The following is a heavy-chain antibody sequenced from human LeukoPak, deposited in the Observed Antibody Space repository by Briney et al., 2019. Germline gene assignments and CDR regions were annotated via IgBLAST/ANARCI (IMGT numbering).Heavy chain of an antibody. Sequence: GGSLGLSCAASGFPFSSYSMNWVRQAPGKGLKWVSSISSSSSYIYYADSVKGRFTISRDNAKNSLYLQMNSLRAEDTAVYYCAREIPGGFLEWLPYDYWGQGTLVTVSS. CDR2: ISSSSSYI. CDR3: AREIPGGFLEWLPYDY. J-gene: IGHJ4*02. D-gene: IGHD3-3*01. V-gene: IGHV3-21*01. CDR1: GFPFSSYS.